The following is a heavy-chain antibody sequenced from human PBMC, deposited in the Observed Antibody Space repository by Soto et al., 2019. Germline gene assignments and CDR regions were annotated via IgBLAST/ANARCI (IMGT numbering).Heavy chain of an antibody. CDR3: ARVSGYYDSSGY. CDR2: ISSSSSYI. CDR1: GFTFSSYS. D-gene: IGHD3-22*01. Sequence: GGSLRLSCAASGFTFSSYSMNWVRQAPGKGLEWVSSISSSSSYIYYADSVKGRFTISRDNAKNSLYLQMNSLRAEDAAVYYCARVSGYYDSSGYWGQGTLVTVSS. V-gene: IGHV3-21*01. J-gene: IGHJ4*02.